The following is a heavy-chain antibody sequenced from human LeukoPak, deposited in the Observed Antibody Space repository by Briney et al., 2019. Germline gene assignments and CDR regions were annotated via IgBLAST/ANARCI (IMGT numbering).Heavy chain of an antibody. J-gene: IGHJ4*02. CDR1: GFTFDDYA. D-gene: IGHD6-13*01. CDR3: AKGGSSWRPNDYFDY. Sequence: GGSLRLSCAASGFTFDDYAMHWVRQAPGKGLEWVSGISWNSGSIGYADSVKGRFTISRDNAKNSLYLQMNSLRAEDTALYYCAKGGSSWRPNDYFDYWGQGTLVTVSS. V-gene: IGHV3-9*01. CDR2: ISWNSGSI.